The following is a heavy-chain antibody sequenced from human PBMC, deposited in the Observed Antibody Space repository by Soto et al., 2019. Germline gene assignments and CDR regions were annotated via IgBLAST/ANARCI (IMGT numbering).Heavy chain of an antibody. CDR1: GGSISSYY. CDR2: IYYSGST. Sequence: SETLSLTCTVSGGSISSYYWSWIRQPPGKGLEWIGYIYYSGSTNYNPSLKSRVTISVDTSKNQFSLKLSSVTAADTAVYYCAREVITFPGNWFDPWGQGTLVTVSS. D-gene: IGHD2-21*01. J-gene: IGHJ5*02. V-gene: IGHV4-59*01. CDR3: AREVITFPGNWFDP.